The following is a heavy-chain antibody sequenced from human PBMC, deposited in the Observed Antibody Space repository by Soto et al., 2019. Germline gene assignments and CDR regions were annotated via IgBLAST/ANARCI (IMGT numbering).Heavy chain of an antibody. CDR1: GFSLSTSGVG. Sequence: QITLKESGPTLVKPTQTLTLTCTFSGFSLSTSGVGVGWIRHPPGKALEWLALIYWDDDKRYSPSLKSRLTITKDTSKNQVVLTMTNMDPVDTATYYCAHRGSSGWYYYYGMDVWGQGTTVTVSS. CDR2: IYWDDDK. CDR3: AHRGSSGWYYYYGMDV. D-gene: IGHD6-19*01. J-gene: IGHJ6*02. V-gene: IGHV2-5*02.